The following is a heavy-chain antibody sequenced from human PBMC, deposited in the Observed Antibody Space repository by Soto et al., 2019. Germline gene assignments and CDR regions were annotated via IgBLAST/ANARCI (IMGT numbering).Heavy chain of an antibody. V-gene: IGHV4-39*01. J-gene: IGHJ5*02. CDR2: IYYSGST. CDR3: ARRWLVGPLIHNWFDP. CDR1: GGSISSSSYY. Sequence: QLQLQESGPGLVKPSETLSLTCTVSGGSISSSSYYWGWIRQPPGKGLEWIGSIYYSGSTYYNPSLKSRVTISVDTSKNQFSLKLSSVTAADTAVYYCARRWLVGPLIHNWFDPWGQGTLVTVSS. D-gene: IGHD6-19*01.